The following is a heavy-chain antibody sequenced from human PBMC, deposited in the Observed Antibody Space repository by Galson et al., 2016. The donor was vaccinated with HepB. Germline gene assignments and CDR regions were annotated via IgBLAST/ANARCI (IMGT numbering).Heavy chain of an antibody. CDR3: ARDESRYSYGPFDY. CDR1: GDSISSHGAY. V-gene: IGHV4-39*07. Sequence: SETLSLTCTVSGDSISSHGAYWGWIRQPPGKGLQWIGTVYYTGSTYYNPSLKSRVSISVDTSSNQFSLKLSSVTAADTAVYYCARDESRYSYGPFDYWGQGTLVTVSS. CDR2: VYYTGST. D-gene: IGHD5-18*01. J-gene: IGHJ4*02.